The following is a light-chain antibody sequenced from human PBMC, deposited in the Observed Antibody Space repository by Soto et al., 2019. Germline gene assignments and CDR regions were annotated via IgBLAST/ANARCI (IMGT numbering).Light chain of an antibody. CDR1: SSDVGNYNY. V-gene: IGLV2-8*01. Sequence: QSALTQPPSASGSPGQSVTISCTGSSSDVGNYNYVSWYQQHPGKAPKLMISEVTKRPSGVPDRCSGSKSSNTASLTGSGLQAEDEADYYCSSYAGSNNVVFGGGTKLTVL. J-gene: IGLJ3*02. CDR3: SSYAGSNNVV. CDR2: EVT.